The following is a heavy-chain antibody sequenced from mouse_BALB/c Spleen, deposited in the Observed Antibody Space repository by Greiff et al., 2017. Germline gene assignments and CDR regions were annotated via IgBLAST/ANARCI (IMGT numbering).Heavy chain of an antibody. CDR2: INPSSGYT. V-gene: IGHV1-4*01. D-gene: IGHD2-3*01. J-gene: IGHJ4*01. Sequence: VKLMESGAELARPGASVKMSCKASGYTFTSYTMHWVKQRPGQGLEWIGYINPSSGYTNYNQKCKDKATLTADNSSSTAYMQLSSLTSEDSAVYYCARAGDGYYGGGLYYYAMDDWGQGTSVTVSS. CDR1: GYTFTSYT. CDR3: ARAGDGYYGGGLYYYAMDD.